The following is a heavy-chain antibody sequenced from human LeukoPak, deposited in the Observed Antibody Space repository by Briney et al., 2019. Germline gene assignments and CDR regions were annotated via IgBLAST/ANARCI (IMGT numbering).Heavy chain of an antibody. CDR1: GFTFSSYS. CDR2: ISGRDGST. CDR3: AKANFAWGYWYFDL. J-gene: IGHJ2*01. V-gene: IGHV3-23*01. Sequence: PGGSLRLSCAAPGFTFSSYSMSWVRQAPGKGLEWVSGISGRDGSTYFADSVKGRFTISRDKSKNTVNVQMSSLRVEDTALYYCAKANFAWGYWYFDLWGRGTLVTVSS. D-gene: IGHD3-9*01.